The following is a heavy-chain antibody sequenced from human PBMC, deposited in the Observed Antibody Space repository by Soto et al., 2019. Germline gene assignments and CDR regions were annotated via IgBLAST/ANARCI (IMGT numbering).Heavy chain of an antibody. Sequence: PSETLSLTCTVSGGSISSSSYYWGWIRQPPGKGLEWIGSIYYSGSTYYNPSLKSRVTISVDTSKNQFSLKLSSVTAADTAVYYCARHGHISRTSSHYGMDVWGQGTTVTVSS. CDR2: IYYSGST. V-gene: IGHV4-39*01. CDR1: GGSISSSSYY. D-gene: IGHD6-6*01. J-gene: IGHJ6*02. CDR3: ARHGHISRTSSHYGMDV.